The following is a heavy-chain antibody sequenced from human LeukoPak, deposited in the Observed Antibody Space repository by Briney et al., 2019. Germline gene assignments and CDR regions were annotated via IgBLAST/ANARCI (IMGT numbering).Heavy chain of an antibody. V-gene: IGHV1-24*01. CDR1: GYTFTGYY. Sequence: ASVKVSCKASGYTFTGYYMHWVRQAPGKGLEWMGGFDPEDGETIYAQKFQGRVTMTEDTSTDTAYMELSSLRSEDTAVYYCATFGETPNILDYWGQGTLVTVSS. CDR2: FDPEDGET. J-gene: IGHJ4*02. CDR3: ATFGETPNILDY. D-gene: IGHD3-16*01.